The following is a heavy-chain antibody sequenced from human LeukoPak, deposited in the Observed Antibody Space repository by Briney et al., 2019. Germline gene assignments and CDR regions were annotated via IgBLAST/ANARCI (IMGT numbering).Heavy chain of an antibody. Sequence: SETLSLTCTVSGGSVSSGSYYWSWIRQPPGKGLEWIAYISYSGSTNYNPSLKSRVTISVDTSKNQFSLKLSSVSAADTAVYYCARVVVVPAGRWFDPWGQGTLVTVSS. CDR3: ARVVVVPAGRWFDP. V-gene: IGHV4-61*01. D-gene: IGHD2-2*01. J-gene: IGHJ5*02. CDR1: GGSVSSGSYY. CDR2: ISYSGST.